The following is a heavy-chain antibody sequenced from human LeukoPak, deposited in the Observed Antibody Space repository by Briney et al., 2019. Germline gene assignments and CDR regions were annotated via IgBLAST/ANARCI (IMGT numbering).Heavy chain of an antibody. Sequence: SETLSLTCTVSGGSISSYYWSWIRQPPGMGLEWIGYIYYSGSTNYNPSLKSRVTISVDTSKNQFSLKLSSVTAADTAVYYCARDPGGYFFDYWGQGTLVTVSS. CDR3: ARDPGGYFFDY. V-gene: IGHV4-59*01. CDR1: GGSISSYY. J-gene: IGHJ4*02. D-gene: IGHD3-10*01. CDR2: IYYSGST.